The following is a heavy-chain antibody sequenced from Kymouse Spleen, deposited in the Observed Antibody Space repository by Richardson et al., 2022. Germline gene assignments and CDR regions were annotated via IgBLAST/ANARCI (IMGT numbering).Heavy chain of an antibody. J-gene: IGHJ3*02. CDR3: TTPAKLELRDDAFDI. CDR1: GFTFSNAW. D-gene: IGHD1-7*01. Sequence: EVQLVESGGGLVKPGGSLRLSCAASGFTFSNAWMSWVRQAPGKGLEWVGRIKSKTDGGTTDYAAPVKGRFTISRDDSKNTLYLQMNSLKTEDTAVYYCTTPAKLELRDDAFDIWGQGTMVTVSS. CDR2: IKSKTDGGTT. V-gene: IGHV3-15*01.